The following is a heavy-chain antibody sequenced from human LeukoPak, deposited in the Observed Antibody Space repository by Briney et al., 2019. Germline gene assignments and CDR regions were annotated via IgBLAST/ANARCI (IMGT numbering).Heavy chain of an antibody. CDR1: GDSISNYY. CDR3: ARETCSGGSCFQFDF. Sequence: SETLSLTCTVSGDSISNYYWSWIRQSPGKGLEWIGYIYYSGSTNYNPSLKSRVTISVDPFKNQFSLKLSSVTAADTAVYYCARETCSGGSCFQFDFWGQGTLVTVSS. CDR2: IYYSGST. V-gene: IGHV4-59*01. D-gene: IGHD2-15*01. J-gene: IGHJ4*02.